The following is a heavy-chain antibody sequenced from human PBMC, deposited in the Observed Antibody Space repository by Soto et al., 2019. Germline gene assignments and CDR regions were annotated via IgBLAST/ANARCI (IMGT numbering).Heavy chain of an antibody. CDR3: AKGDYDFWSGYLYYYYGMDV. CDR2: ISGSGGST. J-gene: IGHJ6*02. V-gene: IGHV3-23*01. Sequence: GSLRLSCAASGFTFSSYAMSWVRQAPGKGLEWVSAISGSGGSTYYADSVKGRFTISRDNSKNTLYLQMNSLRAEDTAVYYCAKGDYDFWSGYLYYYYGMDVWGQGTTVTVS. CDR1: GFTFSSYA. D-gene: IGHD3-3*01.